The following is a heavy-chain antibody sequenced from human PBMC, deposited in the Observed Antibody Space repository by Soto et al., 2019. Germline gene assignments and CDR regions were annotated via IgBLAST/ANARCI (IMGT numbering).Heavy chain of an antibody. V-gene: IGHV4-31*03. CDR2: ISNSGRT. J-gene: IGHJ4*02. Sequence: VQLQESGPGLVKPSQTLSLTCTVSGGSVRRGNYYWSWIRQFPGKGLEWIGYISNSGRTHYNPSLMSRITILVDTSKNQFFLELRSVTAADTAPYYCARADYATGSYYPDYWGQGTLVTVSS. CDR1: GGSVRRGNYY. CDR3: ARADYATGSYYPDY. D-gene: IGHD3-10*01.